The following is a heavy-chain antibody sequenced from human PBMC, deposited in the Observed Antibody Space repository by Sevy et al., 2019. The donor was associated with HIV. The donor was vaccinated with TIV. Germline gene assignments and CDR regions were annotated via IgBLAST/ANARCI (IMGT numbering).Heavy chain of an antibody. CDR3: ARFLSTSYYYYYAMYV. J-gene: IGHJ6*02. V-gene: IGHV1-8*01. CDR1: GYTFTSYD. D-gene: IGHD2-2*01. CDR2: MNPNSGNT. Sequence: ASVKVSCRASGYTFTSYDINWVRQATGQGLEWMGWMNPNSGNTGYAQKFQGRVTMTRNTSISTAYMELSSLRSEDTAVYYCARFLSTSYYYYYAMYVWGQGTTVTVSS.